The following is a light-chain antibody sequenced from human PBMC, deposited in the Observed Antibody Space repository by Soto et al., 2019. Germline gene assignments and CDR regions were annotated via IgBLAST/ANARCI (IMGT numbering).Light chain of an antibody. CDR2: DVS. J-gene: IGLJ2*01. CDR3: SSYTSSSTYVV. V-gene: IGLV2-14*01. CDR1: GSDVGGYNY. Sequence: QSALTQPASVSGSRGQSITISCTGTGSDVGGYNYVSWYQQHPGKAPKLMIYDVSNRPSGVSNRFSGSKSGNTASLTISGLQAEDEADYYCSSYTSSSTYVVFGGGTKVTVL.